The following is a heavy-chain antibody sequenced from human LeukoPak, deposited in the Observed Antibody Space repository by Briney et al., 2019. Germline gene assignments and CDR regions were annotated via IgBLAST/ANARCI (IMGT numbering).Heavy chain of an antibody. J-gene: IGHJ3*02. CDR1: DDSISNNRYF. D-gene: IGHD4-23*01. CDR3: ARYTVVTPGDAFDI. CDR2: INYSGRT. Sequence: SETLSLTCTISDDSISNNRYFWAWIRQPPGKGLEWIGSINYSGRTYYNPSLKSRLTMSVDTAKRQFSLKLISVTAADTALYYCARYTVVTPGDAFDIWGQGTMVTVSS. V-gene: IGHV4-39*07.